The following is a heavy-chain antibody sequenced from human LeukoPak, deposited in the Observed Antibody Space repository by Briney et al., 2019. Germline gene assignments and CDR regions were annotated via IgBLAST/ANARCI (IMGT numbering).Heavy chain of an antibody. CDR3: TSPKDFQDV. CDR1: GFTFSGSA. CDR2: IRSKANSYAT. J-gene: IGHJ6*02. V-gene: IGHV3-73*01. D-gene: IGHD2-15*01. Sequence: PGGSLRLSCAASGFTFSGSAMHWVRQASGKGLEWVGRIRSKANSYATAYAASVKGRFTISRGDSKNTAYLQMNSLKTEDTAVYYCTSPKDFQDVWGQGATVTVSS.